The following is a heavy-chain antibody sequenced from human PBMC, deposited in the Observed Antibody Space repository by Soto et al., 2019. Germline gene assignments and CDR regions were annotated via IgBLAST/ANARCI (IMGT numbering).Heavy chain of an antibody. CDR2: ISYDGSNK. Sequence: GGSLRLSCAASGFTFSSYAMHWVRQAPGKGLEWVAVISYDGSNKYYADSVKGRFTISRDNSKNTLYLQMNSLRAEDTAVYYCASSSLTYYDILTGSDYFDYWGQGTLVTVSS. D-gene: IGHD3-9*01. CDR1: GFTFSSYA. J-gene: IGHJ4*02. CDR3: ASSSLTYYDILTGSDYFDY. V-gene: IGHV3-30-3*01.